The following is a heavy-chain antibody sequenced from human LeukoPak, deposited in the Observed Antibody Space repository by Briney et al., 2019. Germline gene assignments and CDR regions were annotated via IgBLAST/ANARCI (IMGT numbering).Heavy chain of an antibody. V-gene: IGHV3-53*01. J-gene: IGHJ4*02. Sequence: GGSLRLSCAVSGFTASYNYMSWVRQAPGKGLEWVSVIYRGDTYYADSVKGRFTISRDDSKNTVFLQMNRLRADDTAVYFCASYHCSSGSCYFDTWGQGTLVAVSS. CDR2: IYRGDT. D-gene: IGHD2-15*01. CDR1: GFTASYNY. CDR3: ASYHCSSGSCYFDT.